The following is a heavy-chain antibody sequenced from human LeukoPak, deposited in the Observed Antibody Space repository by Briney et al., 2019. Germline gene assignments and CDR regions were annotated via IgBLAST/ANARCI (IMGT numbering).Heavy chain of an antibody. Sequence: SVKVSCKASGGSFSNDAISWVRQAPGQGLEWMGQIIPIYGATNHAQKFEDRVTISMDESPDTANMELSSLRSDDTAVYYCAREARYCEHTSCYPAFGLWGQGTPVTVSS. V-gene: IGHV1-69*05. CDR2: IIPIYGAT. D-gene: IGHD2-2*01. CDR3: AREARYCEHTSCYPAFGL. CDR1: GGSFSNDA. J-gene: IGHJ3*01.